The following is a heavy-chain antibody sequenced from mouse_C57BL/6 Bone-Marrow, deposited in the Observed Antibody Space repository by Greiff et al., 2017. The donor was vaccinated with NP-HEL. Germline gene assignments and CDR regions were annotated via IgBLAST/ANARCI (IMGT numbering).Heavy chain of an antibody. CDR1: GFTFSSYA. D-gene: IGHD1-1*01. Sequence: EVKLMESGEGLVKPGGSLKLSCAASGFTFSSYAMSWVRQTPEKRLEWVAYISSGGDYIYYADTVKGRFTISRDNARNTLYLQMSSLKTEDTAMYYCTRDHYYGSSYNWGQGTTLTVSS. V-gene: IGHV5-9-1*02. CDR3: TRDHYYGSSYN. J-gene: IGHJ2*01. CDR2: ISSGGDYI.